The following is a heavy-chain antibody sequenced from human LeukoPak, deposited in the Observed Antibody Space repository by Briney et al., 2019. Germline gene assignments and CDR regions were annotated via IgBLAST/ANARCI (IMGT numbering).Heavy chain of an antibody. V-gene: IGHV3-21*01. CDR3: ARDLGSYGDYGTNFDY. D-gene: IGHD4-17*01. CDR1: GFTFSSYT. Sequence: GGSLRLSCAASGFTFSSYTMNWVRQAPGKGLEWVSAISSSSSYIYYADSVKGRFTISRHNAKRSLYLQMNSLRAEDTAVYYCARDLGSYGDYGTNFDYWGQGTLVTVAS. J-gene: IGHJ4*02. CDR2: ISSSSSYI.